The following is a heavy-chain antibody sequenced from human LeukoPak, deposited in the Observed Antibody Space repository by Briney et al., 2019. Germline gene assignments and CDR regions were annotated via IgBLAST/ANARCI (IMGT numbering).Heavy chain of an antibody. CDR2: IKQDGSEK. V-gene: IGHV3-7*01. Sequence: PGGSLRLSCAASGFTFSSYSMNWVRQAPGKGLEWVANIKQDGSEKYYVDSVKGRFTISRDNSKNTLYLQMNSLRAEDTAVYYCARVTYDYGGHELLDYWGQGTLVTVSS. CDR1: GFTFSSYS. J-gene: IGHJ4*02. CDR3: ARVTYDYGGHELLDY. D-gene: IGHD4-23*01.